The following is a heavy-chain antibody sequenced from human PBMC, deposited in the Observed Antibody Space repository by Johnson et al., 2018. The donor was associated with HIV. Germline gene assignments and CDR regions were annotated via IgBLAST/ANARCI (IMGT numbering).Heavy chain of an antibody. V-gene: IGHV3-15*01. Sequence: VQLVESGGGLVKPGGSLRLSCAASGFTFSNAWMSWVRQAPGKGLEWVGRIKRKIEGDTTDYAAPVKGRFTISRDDSKNTLYLQMNSLTTEDTAVYYCTTAIVIDAFDIWGQGTMVTVSS. CDR2: IKRKIEGDTT. J-gene: IGHJ3*02. CDR1: GFTFSNAW. CDR3: TTAIVIDAFDI. D-gene: IGHD3-16*02.